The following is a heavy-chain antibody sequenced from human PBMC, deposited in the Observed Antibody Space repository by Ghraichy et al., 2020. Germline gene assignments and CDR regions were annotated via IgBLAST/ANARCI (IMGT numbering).Heavy chain of an antibody. Sequence: ASVKVSCKASGYTFTGYYMHWVRQAPGQGLEWMGRINPNSGGTNYAQKFQGRVTMTRDTSISTAYMELSRLRSDDTVVYYCAREGARSDPADAFDIWGQGTMVTVSS. V-gene: IGHV1-2*05. J-gene: IGHJ3*02. CDR1: GYTFTGYY. D-gene: IGHD4/OR15-4a*01. CDR2: INPNSGGT. CDR3: AREGARSDPADAFDI.